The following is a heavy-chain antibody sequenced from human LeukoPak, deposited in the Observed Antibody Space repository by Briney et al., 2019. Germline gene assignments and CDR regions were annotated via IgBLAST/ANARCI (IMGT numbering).Heavy chain of an antibody. CDR3: ARGYQALGDY. V-gene: IGHV3-48*03. D-gene: IGHD3-16*01. Sequence: GGSLRLSCAASGFTFSSYEMNWVRQAPGKGLEWVSYISSSGSTIYYADSVKGRFTISRDNAKNSLHLQMNSLRDEDTAVYYCARGYQALGDYWGQGTLVTVSS. CDR2: ISSSGSTI. CDR1: GFTFSSYE. J-gene: IGHJ4*02.